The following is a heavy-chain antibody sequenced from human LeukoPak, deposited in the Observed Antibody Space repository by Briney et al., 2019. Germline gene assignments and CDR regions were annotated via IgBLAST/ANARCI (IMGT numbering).Heavy chain of an antibody. CDR1: GFTIDNSG. Sequence: PGRSLRLSCAASGFTIDNSGMYWVRQAPGKGLEWVSGINWNSGSIAYADSVKGRFTISRDNAKNSLFLQMTSLRAEDAALYYCAKDLYASYWFGSYCGGDCYPYWGQGTLVTVSS. D-gene: IGHD2-21*02. CDR3: AKDLYASYWFGSYCGGDCYPY. J-gene: IGHJ4*02. V-gene: IGHV3-9*01. CDR2: INWNSGSI.